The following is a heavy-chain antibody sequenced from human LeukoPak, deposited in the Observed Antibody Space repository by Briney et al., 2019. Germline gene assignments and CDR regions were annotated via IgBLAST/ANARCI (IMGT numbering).Heavy chain of an antibody. D-gene: IGHD6-19*01. CDR2: IFSHGKT. Sequence: PGGSLRLSCAASGFTVGNNYMNWVRQAPGKGLEWVSLIFSHGKTSYADSVKGRFTISRDNSKNTLYLQMNGLRVEDTAVYYCARDPPAVSINTYAWGQGTLVTVSS. V-gene: IGHV3-66*01. J-gene: IGHJ4*02. CDR3: ARDPPAVSINTYA. CDR1: GFTVGNNY.